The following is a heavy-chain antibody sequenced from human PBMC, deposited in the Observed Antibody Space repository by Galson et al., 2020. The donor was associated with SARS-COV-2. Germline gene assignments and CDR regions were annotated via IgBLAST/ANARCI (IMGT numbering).Heavy chain of an antibody. CDR1: GFTFSSYW. CDR3: TRVSRGVPDY. Sequence: GGSLRLSCAASGFTFSSYWMTWVRQAPGKGLKWVASINQGGSKKYYVDSVKGRFTISRDDAKSSVHLQMNNLRGEDAATYYCTRVSRGVPDYWGQGTLVAVSS. J-gene: IGHJ4*02. CDR2: INQGGSKK. D-gene: IGHD2-2*01. V-gene: IGHV3-7*01.